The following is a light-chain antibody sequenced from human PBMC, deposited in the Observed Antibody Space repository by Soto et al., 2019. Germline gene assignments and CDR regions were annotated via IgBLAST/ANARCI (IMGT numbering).Light chain of an antibody. CDR2: GAS. CDR1: QSVSTNY. CDR3: QQYGISPPT. J-gene: IGKJ1*01. Sequence: EIVLTQSPGTLSLSPGERATLSCRASQSVSTNYLAWYQRKRDPAPMLLIYGASSTATGLTTRFSGSGSGTDFTLTITRLEAEDFAVYYCQQYGISPPTFGQGTKVEIK. V-gene: IGKV3-20*01.